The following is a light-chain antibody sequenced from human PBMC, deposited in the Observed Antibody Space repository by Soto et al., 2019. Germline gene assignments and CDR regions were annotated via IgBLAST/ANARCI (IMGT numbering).Light chain of an antibody. V-gene: IGKV3-11*01. CDR1: QGIGDT. CDR3: QQRSNWPPA. Sequence: EIVMTQSPATLSVSPGEGATLSFRASQGIGDTLAWYQQKPGQAPRLLIYDASNRATGIPARFSGSGSGTDFTLTISSLEPEDFAVYYCQQRSNWPPAFGQGTKVDIK. J-gene: IGKJ1*01. CDR2: DAS.